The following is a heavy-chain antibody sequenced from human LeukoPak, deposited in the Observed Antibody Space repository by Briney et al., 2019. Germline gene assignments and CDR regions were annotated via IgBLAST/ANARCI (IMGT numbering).Heavy chain of an antibody. CDR2: ISSSSGGTT. CDR3: AKVMDRDIVATIRLGSQYYFDY. J-gene: IGHJ4*02. V-gene: IGHV3-23*01. D-gene: IGHD5-12*01. CDR1: GFTFSSYS. Sequence: PGGSLRLSCAASGFTFSSYSMNWVRQAPGKGLEWVSAISSSSGGTTYYADSVKGRFTISRDNSKNTLYLQMNSLRAEDTAVYYCAKVMDRDIVATIRLGSQYYFDYWGQGTLVTVSS.